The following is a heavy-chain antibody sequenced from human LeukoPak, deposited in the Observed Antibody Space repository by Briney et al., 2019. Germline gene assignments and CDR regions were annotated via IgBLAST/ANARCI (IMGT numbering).Heavy chain of an antibody. D-gene: IGHD5-18*01. CDR3: AKDRTDTAMVIDPSFDY. CDR1: GFTFSSYA. J-gene: IGHJ4*02. CDR2: ISGSGGRT. Sequence: PGGSLRLSCAASGFTFSSYAMSWVRQAPGKGLEWVSAISGSGGRTYYADFVKGRFTISRDNSKNTLYLQMNSLRAEDTAVYYCAKDRTDTAMVIDPSFDYWGQGTLVTASS. V-gene: IGHV3-23*01.